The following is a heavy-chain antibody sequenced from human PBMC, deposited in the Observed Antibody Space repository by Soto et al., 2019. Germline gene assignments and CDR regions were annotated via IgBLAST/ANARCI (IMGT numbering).Heavy chain of an antibody. J-gene: IGHJ3*02. CDR3: ARYPYTSYCSDGSCSYDAFDI. Sequence: QVQMVQSGAEVKKPGASVKVSCRASGYSFTSYDVNWVRQATGQGLEWMGWMNPNSGNTAFAEKFQGRVTMTRDTPISTAYMELSGLTSEDAAVYYCARYPYTSYCSDGSCSYDAFDILGHGTVVTVSS. V-gene: IGHV1-8*01. CDR1: GYSFTSYD. D-gene: IGHD2-15*01. CDR2: MNPNSGNT.